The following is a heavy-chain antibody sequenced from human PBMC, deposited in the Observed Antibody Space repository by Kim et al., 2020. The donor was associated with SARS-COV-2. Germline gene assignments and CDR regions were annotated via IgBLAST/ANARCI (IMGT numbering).Heavy chain of an antibody. J-gene: IGHJ6*02. CDR1: GYTFTSYY. V-gene: IGHV1-46*01. D-gene: IGHD6-13*01. CDR2: INPSGGST. Sequence: ASVKVSCKASGYTFTSYYMHWVRQAPGQGLEWMGIINPSGGSTSYAQKFQGRVTMTRDTSTSTVYMELSSLRSEDTAVYYCARNLAAAARQSLPHYYYGMDVWGQGTTVTVSS. CDR3: ARNLAAAARQSLPHYYYGMDV.